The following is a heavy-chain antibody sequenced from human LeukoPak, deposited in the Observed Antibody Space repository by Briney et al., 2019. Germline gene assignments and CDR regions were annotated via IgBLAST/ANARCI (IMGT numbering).Heavy chain of an antibody. CDR1: GFTFSSYG. Sequence: GGSLRLSCAASGFTFSSYGMHWVRQAPGKGLEWVAVIWYDGSNKYYADSVKGRFTISRDNSKNTLYLQMNSLRAEDTAVYYCARAGYYYGSAYTNWFDPWGQGTLVTVSS. D-gene: IGHD3-10*01. J-gene: IGHJ5*02. CDR2: IWYDGSNK. V-gene: IGHV3-33*01. CDR3: ARAGYYYGSAYTNWFDP.